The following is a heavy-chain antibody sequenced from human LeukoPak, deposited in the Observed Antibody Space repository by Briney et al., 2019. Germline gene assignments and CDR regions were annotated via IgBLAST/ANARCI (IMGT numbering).Heavy chain of an antibody. CDR3: VRDHQYYFDS. CDR1: GFRFSFYT. CDR2: IGSSGTIL. J-gene: IGHJ4*02. Sequence: GGSLRLSCAASGFRFSFYTMNWVRQAPGKGLEWVAYIGSSGTILSYADSVRGRFTISRDNAMNTLYLQMNSLRDEDTAVYFCVRDHQYYFDSWGQGTLVTVFS. D-gene: IGHD2-2*01. V-gene: IGHV3-48*02.